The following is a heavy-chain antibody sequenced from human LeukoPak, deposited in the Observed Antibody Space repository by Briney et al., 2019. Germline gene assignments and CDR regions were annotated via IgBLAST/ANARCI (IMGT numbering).Heavy chain of an antibody. CDR1: GFTFSSYW. D-gene: IGHD3-10*01. Sequence: GGSLRLSCAASGFTFSSYWMSWVRQAPGKGLEWVANIKQDGSEKYHVDSVKGRFTISRDNAKNSLYLQMNSLRAEDTAVYYCARDRPDPYGSGSLGSFDYWGQGTLVTVSS. V-gene: IGHV3-7*01. CDR2: IKQDGSEK. J-gene: IGHJ4*02. CDR3: ARDRPDPYGSGSLGSFDY.